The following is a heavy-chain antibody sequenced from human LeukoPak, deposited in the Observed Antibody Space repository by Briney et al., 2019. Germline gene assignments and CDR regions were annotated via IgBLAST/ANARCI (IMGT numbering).Heavy chain of an antibody. CDR1: GFTFSVFA. Sequence: PGGSLRLSCTTSGFTFSVFAINWVRQAPGKGLEWVGLIRSSPNGGTTEYGASVKGRFIISRDDSKNIAYLQMTSLKTEDTAVYYCTRNYNTQDFDYWGQGILVTVSS. D-gene: IGHD3-22*01. J-gene: IGHJ4*02. CDR2: IRSSPNGGTT. CDR3: TRNYNTQDFDY. V-gene: IGHV3-49*04.